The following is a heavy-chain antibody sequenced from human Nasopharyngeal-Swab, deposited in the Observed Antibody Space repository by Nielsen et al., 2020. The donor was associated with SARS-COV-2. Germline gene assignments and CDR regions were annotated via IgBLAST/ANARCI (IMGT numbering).Heavy chain of an antibody. J-gene: IGHJ4*02. D-gene: IGHD3-22*01. CDR1: GYTFTGNY. Sequence: ASVKVSCKASGYTFTGNYMHWVRQATGQGLEWMGWIKPNSGGTNYAQKFQGRVTMTRDTSFSTAYMELSRLRSDDTAVYYCARAGNSSGYYPSDYWGQGTLVTVSS. CDR3: ARAGNSSGYYPSDY. V-gene: IGHV1-2*02. CDR2: IKPNSGGT.